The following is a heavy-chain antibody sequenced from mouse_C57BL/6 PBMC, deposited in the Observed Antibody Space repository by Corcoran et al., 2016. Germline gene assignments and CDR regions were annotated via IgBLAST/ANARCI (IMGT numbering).Heavy chain of an antibody. Sequence: QIQLVQSGPELKKPGETVKISCKASGYTFTTYGMSWVKQAPGKGLKWMGWINTYSGVPTYADDFKGRFAFSLETSASTAYLQINNLKNEDTATYVCAREGYYLYYFDYWGQGTTLTVSS. CDR3: AREGYYLYYFDY. CDR2: INTYSGVP. J-gene: IGHJ2*01. V-gene: IGHV9-3*01. CDR1: GYTFTTYG. D-gene: IGHD2-3*01.